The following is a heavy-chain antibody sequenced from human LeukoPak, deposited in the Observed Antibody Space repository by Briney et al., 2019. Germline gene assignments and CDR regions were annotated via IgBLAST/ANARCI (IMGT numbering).Heavy chain of an antibody. D-gene: IGHD1-26*01. Sequence: PSETLSLTCTVSGGSLSSYFWSWIRLSPGKGLEWIGYIYSSGSTNYNPSLRSRVTISVDTSKRQFSLKVNSVTAADTAVYYCARVGATYGWYFDLWGRGTLVTVSS. J-gene: IGHJ2*01. CDR2: IYSSGST. V-gene: IGHV4-59*01. CDR3: ARVGATYGWYFDL. CDR1: GGSLSSYF.